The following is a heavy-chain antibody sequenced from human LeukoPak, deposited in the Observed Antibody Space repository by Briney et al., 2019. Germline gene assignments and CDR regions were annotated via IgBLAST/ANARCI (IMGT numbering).Heavy chain of an antibody. Sequence: GGSLRLSCAASGFTFSNYWMHWVLQAPGQGLVWVSRINTDGSTTNYADSVKGRFTISRDNAKNTLYLQMNSLRAEDTAVYYCSTGAPGDNSQGSRDYWGQGTLVTVSS. V-gene: IGHV3-74*01. CDR3: STGAPGDNSQGSRDY. J-gene: IGHJ4*02. D-gene: IGHD4-23*01. CDR2: INTDGSTT. CDR1: GFTFSNYW.